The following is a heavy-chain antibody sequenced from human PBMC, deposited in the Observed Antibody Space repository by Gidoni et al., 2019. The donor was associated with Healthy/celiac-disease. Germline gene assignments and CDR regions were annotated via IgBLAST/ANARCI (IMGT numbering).Heavy chain of an antibody. CDR1: GFTFDDYT. J-gene: IGHJ4*02. CDR2: ISWDGGST. Sequence: VQLVEFGGVVVPPGGSLSLPCAASGFTFDDYTMHWVRQAPGKGPAWVSLISWDGGSTDYADSVKGRFTISRDNSKNSRYLQMDSQRTEDTALYYCAKATRDSLDYWGQGTLVTVSS. D-gene: IGHD2-21*01. CDR3: AKATRDSLDY. V-gene: IGHV3-43*01.